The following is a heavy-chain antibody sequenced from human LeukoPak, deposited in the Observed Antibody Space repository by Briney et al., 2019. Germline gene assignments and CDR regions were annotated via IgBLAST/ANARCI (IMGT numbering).Heavy chain of an antibody. CDR1: GFTFSSYA. V-gene: IGHV3-23*01. D-gene: IGHD5-18*01. J-gene: IGHJ1*01. Sequence: GGSLRLSCAASGFTFSSYAMSWGRQATGKGLEWVSAISGSGGSTYYADYVKGRFTISRDNSKNTLYLQMNSLRAEDTAVYYCAKDETWIRLWLPQPAEYFQHWGQGTLVTVSS. CDR2: ISGSGGST. CDR3: AKDETWIRLWLPQPAEYFQH.